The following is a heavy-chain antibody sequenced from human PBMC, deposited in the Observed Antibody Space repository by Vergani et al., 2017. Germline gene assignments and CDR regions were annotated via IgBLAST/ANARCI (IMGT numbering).Heavy chain of an antibody. J-gene: IGHJ4*02. V-gene: IGHV1-2*02. CDR3: ARGQWLPTLSFDY. Sequence: QVQLVQSGAEVKKPGASVKVSCKAPGYTFTGYYMHWVRQAPGQGLEWMGWINPNSGGTNYAQQFQGRVTMTRDTSISTAYMERSRLRSDDTAVYYCARGQWLPTLSFDYWGQGTLVTVSS. CDR2: INPNSGGT. CDR1: GYTFTGYY. D-gene: IGHD6-19*01.